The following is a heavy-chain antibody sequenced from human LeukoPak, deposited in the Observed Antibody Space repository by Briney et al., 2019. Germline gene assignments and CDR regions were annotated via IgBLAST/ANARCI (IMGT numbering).Heavy chain of an antibody. CDR2: INSGGSTI. J-gene: IGHJ4*02. CDR1: GFTFRDYE. CDR3: ARDGSSGAVYYEN. V-gene: IGHV3-48*03. D-gene: IGHD6-25*01. Sequence: GGSLRLSCAYSGFTFRDYEMNGVPQAPGKGLEWLSYINSGGSTIYYADSVKGRFTISRDNARNSLYLQMNSLRAEDTAVYYCARDGSSGAVYYENWGRGTLVTVSS.